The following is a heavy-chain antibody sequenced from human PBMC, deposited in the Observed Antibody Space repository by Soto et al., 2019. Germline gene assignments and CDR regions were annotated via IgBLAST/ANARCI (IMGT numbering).Heavy chain of an antibody. J-gene: IGHJ6*02. CDR2: IKQDGSER. V-gene: IGHV3-7*04. CDR1: GFTFSGYW. Sequence: EVQLVESGGGLVQPGGSLRVSCAASGFTFSGYWMSWVRQAPGKGLEWVANIKQDGSERYYVDSVKGRFTISRDNAKNSLYLQMNSLRAEDTAVYYCARDPEYGDYRPDGMDVWGQGTTVTVSS. D-gene: IGHD4-17*01. CDR3: ARDPEYGDYRPDGMDV.